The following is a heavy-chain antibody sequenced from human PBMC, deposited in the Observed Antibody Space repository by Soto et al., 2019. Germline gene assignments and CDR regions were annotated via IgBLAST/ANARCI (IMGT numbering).Heavy chain of an antibody. Sequence: QVQLVESGGGVVQPGRSLRLSCAASGFTFSSYGMHWVRQAPGKGLEWVAVISYDGSNKYYADSVKGRFTISRDNSKNTLYLQMNSLRAEDTAVYYCANDRTVARFDAFDIWGQGTMVTVSS. J-gene: IGHJ3*02. CDR1: GFTFSSYG. V-gene: IGHV3-30*18. D-gene: IGHD4-17*01. CDR2: ISYDGSNK. CDR3: ANDRTVARFDAFDI.